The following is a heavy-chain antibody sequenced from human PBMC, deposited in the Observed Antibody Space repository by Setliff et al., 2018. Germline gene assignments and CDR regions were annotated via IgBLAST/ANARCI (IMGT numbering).Heavy chain of an antibody. Sequence: SVKVSCKASGGTFSNIGISWVRQAPGQGLEWMGGIIPLFGTTNYAQKFQGRVTITTDESTSTAYMEMSSLRSEDTAVYYCARERGDIVSTTSYYYYMDVWGKGTTVTVSS. V-gene: IGHV1-69*05. CDR3: ARERGDIVSTTSYYYYMDV. J-gene: IGHJ6*03. D-gene: IGHD5-12*01. CDR2: IIPLFGTT. CDR1: GGTFSNIG.